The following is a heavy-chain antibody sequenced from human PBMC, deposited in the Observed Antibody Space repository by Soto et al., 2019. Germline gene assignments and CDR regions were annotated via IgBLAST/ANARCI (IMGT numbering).Heavy chain of an antibody. V-gene: IGHV3-48*02. CDR2: ISSSSSTI. J-gene: IGHJ6*02. D-gene: IGHD3-9*01. CDR1: GFTFSSYS. CDR3: AREQYYDILTGYYNSPYYYGMDV. Sequence: EVQLVESGGGLVQPGGSLRLSCAASGFTFSSYSMNWVRQAPGKGLEWVSYISSSSSTIYYADSVKGRFTISRDNAKNSLYLQMHSLRDEDTAVYYCAREQYYDILTGYYNSPYYYGMDVWGQGTTVTVSS.